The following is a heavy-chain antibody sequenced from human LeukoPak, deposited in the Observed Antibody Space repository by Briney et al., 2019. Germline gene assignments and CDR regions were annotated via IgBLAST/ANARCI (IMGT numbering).Heavy chain of an antibody. CDR3: AKDLVGYSYGAFDY. J-gene: IGHJ4*02. D-gene: IGHD5-18*01. CDR1: GFTFSSYA. V-gene: IGHV3-23*01. CDR2: ISGSGGST. Sequence: GGSLRLSCAASGFTFSSYAMHWVRQAPGKGLEWVSAISGSGGSTYYADSVKGRFTISRDNSKNTLYLQMNSLRAEDTAVYYCAKDLVGYSYGAFDYWGQGTLVTVSS.